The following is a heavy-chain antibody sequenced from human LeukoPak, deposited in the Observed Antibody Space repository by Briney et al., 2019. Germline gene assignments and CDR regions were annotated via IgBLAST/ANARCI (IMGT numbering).Heavy chain of an antibody. V-gene: IGHV4-4*07. D-gene: IGHD1-7*01. Sequence: SETLSLTCTVPGASISDYWWSWIRQPAGKGLEWIGRVYADADRDSNYNPSLRSRVTVSVDTSTNQFSLKLSSVTAADTAVYYCATGLLTGASAIYSFDYWGQGTLVTVSS. CDR2: VYADADRDS. J-gene: IGHJ4*02. CDR3: ATGLLTGASAIYSFDY. CDR1: GASISDYW.